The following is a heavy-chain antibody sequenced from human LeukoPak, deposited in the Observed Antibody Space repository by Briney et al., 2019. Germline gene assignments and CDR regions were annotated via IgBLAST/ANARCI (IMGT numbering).Heavy chain of an antibody. Sequence: SETLSLTCAVYGGSFSGYYWSWIRQPPGKGLEWIGEINHSGSTNYNPSLKSRVTISADTSQNQFSLELKSVTAADTAVYYCARDFGSATYYNWYFDLWGRGSLVTVSS. CDR3: ARDFGSATYYNWYFDL. CDR1: GGSFSGYY. V-gene: IGHV4-34*01. D-gene: IGHD3-10*01. J-gene: IGHJ2*01. CDR2: INHSGST.